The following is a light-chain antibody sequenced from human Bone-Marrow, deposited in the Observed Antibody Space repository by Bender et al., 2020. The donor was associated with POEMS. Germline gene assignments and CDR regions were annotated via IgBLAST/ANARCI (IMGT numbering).Light chain of an antibody. V-gene: IGLV3-25*03. CDR2: KDV. Sequence: SYELTQPPSVSVSPGQTARVTCAGDELPRQYAYWYQQKPGQAPVLLIYKDVERPSGIPERFSGSGSRTPVTLTISRVQPEDEAVYYCQSTDKTGSYVVFGGGTKLTVL. CDR3: QSTDKTGSYVV. J-gene: IGLJ2*01. CDR1: ELPRQY.